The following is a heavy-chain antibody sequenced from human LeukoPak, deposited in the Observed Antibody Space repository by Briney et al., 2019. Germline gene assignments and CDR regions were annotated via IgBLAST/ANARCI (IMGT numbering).Heavy chain of an antibody. Sequence: ASVKVSCKASGYTFTSYGISWVRQAPGQGLEWMGWISAYNGNTNYAQKFQGRVTITTDESTSTAYMELSSLRSEDTAVYYCASGLYGSGSYYNVDVGGYWGQGTLVTVSS. CDR1: GYTFTSYG. CDR3: ASGLYGSGSYYNVDVGGY. V-gene: IGHV1-18*01. CDR2: ISAYNGNT. J-gene: IGHJ4*02. D-gene: IGHD3-10*01.